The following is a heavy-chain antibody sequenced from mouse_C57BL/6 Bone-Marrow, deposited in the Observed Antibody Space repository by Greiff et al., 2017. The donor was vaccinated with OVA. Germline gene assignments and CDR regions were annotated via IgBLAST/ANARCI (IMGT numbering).Heavy chain of an antibody. CDR1: GYTFTDYY. CDR3: AREGPLYYGNYVPFYYFDY. Sequence: QVHVKQSGPELVKPGASVKISCKASGYTFTDYYINWVKQRPGQGLEWIGWIFPGSGSTYYNEKFKGKATLTVDKSSSTAYMLLSSLTSEDSAVYFCAREGPLYYGNYVPFYYFDYWGQGTTLTVSS. CDR2: IFPGSGST. D-gene: IGHD2-1*01. V-gene: IGHV1-75*01. J-gene: IGHJ2*01.